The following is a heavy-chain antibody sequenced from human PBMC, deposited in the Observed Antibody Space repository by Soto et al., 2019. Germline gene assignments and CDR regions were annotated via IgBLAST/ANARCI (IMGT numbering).Heavy chain of an antibody. J-gene: IGHJ4*02. CDR3: ARGLRSVLDY. CDR1: GFIFSNFG. CDR2: ISSDEKIK. Sequence: QVQLVESGGGVVQPGGSLILCCVASGFIFSNFGMHWVRQAPGKGLEWVAVISSDEKIKQYADSVRGRFAISRDNSKNTLYLQMTSLRAEVTAIYYCARGLRSVLDYWGQGTLVTVSS. V-gene: IGHV3-33*01. D-gene: IGHD6-6*01.